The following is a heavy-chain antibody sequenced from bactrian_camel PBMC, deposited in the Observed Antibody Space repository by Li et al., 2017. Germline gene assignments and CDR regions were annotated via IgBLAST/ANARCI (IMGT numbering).Heavy chain of an antibody. Sequence: VQLVESGGGSVQAGGSLRLSCVASRSLYSGACVGWLRQAPGQEREGVAAIDTGDGSTYYLNSVEGRFTISHDNAKNTLYLQMNSLKPEDTAIYYCAADGSLCRLVRYGGSCEHCNWGQGTQVTVS. J-gene: IGHJ4*01. CDR2: IDTGDGST. D-gene: IGHD6*01. CDR3: AADGSLCRLVRYGGSCEHCN. V-gene: IGHV3S1*01. CDR1: RSLYSGAC.